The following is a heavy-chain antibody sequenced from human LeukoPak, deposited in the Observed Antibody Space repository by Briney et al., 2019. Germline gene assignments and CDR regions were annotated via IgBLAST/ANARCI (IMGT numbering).Heavy chain of an antibody. CDR3: AKSGAVTTFTIFDY. V-gene: IGHV3-30*02. CDR1: GFTFSSYG. CDR2: IRYDGSNK. D-gene: IGHD4-11*01. J-gene: IGHJ4*02. Sequence: PGGSLRLSCAASGFTFSSYGMHWVRQAPGKGLEWVAFIRYDGSNKYYADSVKGRFTISRDNSKNTLYLQMNSLRAEDTAVHYCAKSGAVTTFTIFDYWGQGTLVTVSS.